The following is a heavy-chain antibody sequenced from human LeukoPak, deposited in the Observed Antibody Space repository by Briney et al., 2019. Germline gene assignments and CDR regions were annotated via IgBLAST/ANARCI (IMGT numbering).Heavy chain of an antibody. V-gene: IGHV4-4*07. CDR1: GGSISSYY. CDR2: IYTSGST. J-gene: IGHJ5*02. D-gene: IGHD6-13*01. Sequence: SETLSLTCTVSGGSISSYYWSWIRQSAGKGLEWIGRIYTSGSTNYNPSLKSRVTMSVDTSKNQFSLQLNSVTPEDTAVYYCARGRAAAGTGGERMIFFDPWGQGTLVTVSS. CDR3: ARGRAAAGTGGERMIFFDP.